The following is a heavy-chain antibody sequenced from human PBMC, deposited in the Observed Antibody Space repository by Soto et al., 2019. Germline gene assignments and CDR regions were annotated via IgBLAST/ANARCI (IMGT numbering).Heavy chain of an antibody. V-gene: IGHV3-15*01. J-gene: IGHJ6*02. CDR2: IKRKTDGGTT. D-gene: IGHD2-15*01. CDR1: GFTFSNAW. Sequence: GGSLRLSCAASGFTFSNAWMSWVRQAPGKGLEWVGRIKRKTDGGTTGYAAPVKGRFTISRDDSKNTLYLQMNSLKTEDTAVYYCTTVGYCSGGSCYWDYYYGMDVWGQGTTVTVSS. CDR3: TTVGYCSGGSCYWDYYYGMDV.